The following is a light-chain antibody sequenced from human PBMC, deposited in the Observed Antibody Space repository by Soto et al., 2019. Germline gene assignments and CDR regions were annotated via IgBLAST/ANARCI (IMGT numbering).Light chain of an antibody. V-gene: IGKV3-15*01. Sequence: EIVMTQSPATLSVSPGERATLSCRASQSVTSNLAWYQQKLGQAPRLLIYGASTRAIGIPVRFSGSGSGTXXXXXXXXXXXXDFAVYYCQQYNNWPWTFGQGTKVEIK. J-gene: IGKJ1*01. CDR1: QSVTSN. CDR2: GAS. CDR3: QQYNNWPWT.